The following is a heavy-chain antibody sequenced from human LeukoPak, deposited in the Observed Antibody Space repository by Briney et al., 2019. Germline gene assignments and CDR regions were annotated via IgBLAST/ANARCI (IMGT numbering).Heavy chain of an antibody. D-gene: IGHD1-26*01. V-gene: IGHV3-7*01. Sequence: GGSLRLSCAASGFTFSSYWMSWVRQAPGKGLEWVANIKQDGSVKYYVDSVKGRFTISRDNAKNSLYLQMNSLRAEDTAVYYCARDDLYSGSYPRRYYYYYMDVWGKGTTVTVSS. CDR1: GFTFSSYW. CDR3: ARDDLYSGSYPRRYYYYYMDV. CDR2: IKQDGSVK. J-gene: IGHJ6*03.